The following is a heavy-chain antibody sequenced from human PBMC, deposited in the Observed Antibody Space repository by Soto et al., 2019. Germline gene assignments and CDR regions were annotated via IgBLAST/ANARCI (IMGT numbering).Heavy chain of an antibody. D-gene: IGHD3-22*01. V-gene: IGHV1-69*12. J-gene: IGHJ6*02. CDR2: IIPVFGTP. Sequence: QVQLVQSGAEVKKPGSSVKVSCKASGGSLSNYGISWVRQAPGQGLEWMGAIIPVFGTPNYAQKFQDRVTMTADEATTTVYMDERSPTSEATAVYYCARGDFTKIGVTPCYAMDVWGQGTTVTVSS. CDR1: GGSLSNYG. CDR3: ARGDFTKIGVTPCYAMDV.